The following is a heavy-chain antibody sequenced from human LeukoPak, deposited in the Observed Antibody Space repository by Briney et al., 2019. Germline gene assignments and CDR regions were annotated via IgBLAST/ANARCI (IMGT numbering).Heavy chain of an antibody. V-gene: IGHV4-59*01. Sequence: KPSETLSLTCTVSGGSIRSYYWSWIREPPGQGLEWIGYIYYSGSTNYNPSLKSRVTISVDTSKNQFSLKLSSVTAADTAVYYCARAAGVPVAFDIWGQGTMVTVSS. J-gene: IGHJ3*02. CDR3: ARAAGVPVAFDI. D-gene: IGHD2-8*01. CDR2: IYYSGST. CDR1: GGSIRSYY.